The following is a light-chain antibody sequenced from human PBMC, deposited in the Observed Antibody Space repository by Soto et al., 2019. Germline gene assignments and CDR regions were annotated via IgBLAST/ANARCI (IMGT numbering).Light chain of an antibody. Sequence: EIVLTQSPGTLSLSPGERATLSCRASQSVRSSYLAWYQQKPGQAPRLLIYGASSRATGIPDRFSGSGSGTDFTLIISRLEHEDFAVYYCQQYGSSPPITFGQGTRLEIK. CDR1: QSVRSSY. CDR3: QQYGSSPPIT. CDR2: GAS. V-gene: IGKV3-20*01. J-gene: IGKJ5*01.